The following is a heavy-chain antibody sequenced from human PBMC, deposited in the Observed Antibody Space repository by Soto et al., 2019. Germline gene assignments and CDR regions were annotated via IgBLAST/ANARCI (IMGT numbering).Heavy chain of an antibody. CDR1: GGTFSSYA. D-gene: IGHD3-22*01. CDR2: IIPIFGTA. J-gene: IGHJ3*02. V-gene: IGHV1-69*01. CDR3: ARETVSMIVVVEGAFDI. Sequence: QVQLVQSGAEVKKPGSSVKVSCKASGGTFSSYAISWVRQAPGQGLEWMGGIIPIFGTANYAQKFQGRVTITADESTRTAYMELSSLRSEDTAVYYCARETVSMIVVVEGAFDIWGQGTMVTVSS.